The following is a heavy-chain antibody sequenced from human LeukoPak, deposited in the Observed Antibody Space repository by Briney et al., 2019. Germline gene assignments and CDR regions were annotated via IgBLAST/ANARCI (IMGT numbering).Heavy chain of an antibody. D-gene: IGHD6-19*01. CDR1: GFTFSSYG. J-gene: IGHJ4*02. V-gene: IGHV3-30*18. CDR2: ISYDGSNK. CDR3: AKNTYVWSWLVIRPTSGYFDY. Sequence: GRSLRLSCAASGFTFSSYGMHWVRQAPGKGLEWVALISYDGSNKYYADSVKGRFTISRDNSKNTLYLQMNSLRAEDTAVYYCAKNTYVWSWLVIRPTSGYFDYWGQGTLVTVSS.